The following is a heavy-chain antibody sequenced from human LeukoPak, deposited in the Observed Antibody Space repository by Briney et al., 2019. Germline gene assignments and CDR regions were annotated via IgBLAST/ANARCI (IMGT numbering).Heavy chain of an antibody. Sequence: GGSLRLSCAASGFTFSSYAMSWVRQAPGKGLEWVSAISGSGGSTYYADSVKGRFTISRDNSKNTLYLQMNSLRAEDAAVYYCAKSDYDFWSGYYTGIPFFDYWGQGTLVTVSS. CDR2: ISGSGGST. CDR3: AKSDYDFWSGYYTGIPFFDY. V-gene: IGHV3-23*01. J-gene: IGHJ4*02. CDR1: GFTFSSYA. D-gene: IGHD3-3*01.